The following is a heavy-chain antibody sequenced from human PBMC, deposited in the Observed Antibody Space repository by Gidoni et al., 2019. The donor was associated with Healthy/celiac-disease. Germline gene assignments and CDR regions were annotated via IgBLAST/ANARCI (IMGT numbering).Heavy chain of an antibody. D-gene: IGHD4-17*01. Sequence: EVQLVESGGGLVQPGGSLRLSCEASGFTFSSYEMNWVRQAPGKGLELVSYISSSGSTIYYADSVKGRFTISRDNAKNSLYLQMNSLRAEDTAVYYCASAAYGDYEDYYGIDVWGQGTTVTVSS. J-gene: IGHJ6*02. V-gene: IGHV3-48*03. CDR1: GFTFSSYE. CDR3: ASAAYGDYEDYYGIDV. CDR2: ISSSGSTI.